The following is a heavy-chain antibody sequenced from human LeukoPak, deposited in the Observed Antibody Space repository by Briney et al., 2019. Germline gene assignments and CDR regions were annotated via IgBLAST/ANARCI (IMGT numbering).Heavy chain of an antibody. CDR1: GGSISNYY. CDR3: ARALLRPWFDP. CDR2: ISYSGSA. V-gene: IGHV4-59*01. D-gene: IGHD3-16*01. Sequence: SETLSLTCTVSGGSISNYYWSWIRQPPGKGLEWIGYISYSGSANYNPSLKSRVTISVDTSKNQFSLKLRSVTTADTAVYYCARALLRPWFDPWGQGTLVTVSS. J-gene: IGHJ5*02.